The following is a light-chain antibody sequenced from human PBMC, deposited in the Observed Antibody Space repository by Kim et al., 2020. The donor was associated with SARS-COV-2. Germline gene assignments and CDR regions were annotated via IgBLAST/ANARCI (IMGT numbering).Light chain of an antibody. CDR1: QSISNW. J-gene: IGKJ2*03. CDR2: KAS. CDR3: EQYSTYSYS. V-gene: IGKV1-5*03. Sequence: SASVGARVTIPCRASQSISNWLAWFQQKPGKAPKLLIYKASSLESGVPSRFSGSGSGTEFTLTISSLQPDDFATYFCEQYSTYSYSFGQGTKLEI.